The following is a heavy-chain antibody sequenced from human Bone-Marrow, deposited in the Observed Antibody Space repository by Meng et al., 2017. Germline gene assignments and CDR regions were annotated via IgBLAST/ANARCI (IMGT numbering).Heavy chain of an antibody. D-gene: IGHD1-14*01. CDR2: IDGRGDST. V-gene: IGHV3-23*01. Sequence: GESLKISCAASGFSFSDYAMDWVRQVPGKGLEWVSHIDGRGDSTRYADSVRGRFTISRDNSKNTLHLQMNSLRAEDTAVYYCTPTERYYYGMDVWGQGTTVTVSS. CDR1: GFSFSDYA. CDR3: TPTERYYYGMDV. J-gene: IGHJ6*02.